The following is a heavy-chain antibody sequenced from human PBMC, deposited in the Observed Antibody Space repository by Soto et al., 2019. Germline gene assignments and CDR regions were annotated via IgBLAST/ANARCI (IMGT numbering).Heavy chain of an antibody. CDR1: GGTFSSYA. Sequence: ASVKLSCKASGGTFSSYAISWVRQAPGQGLEWMGGFDPEDGETIYAQKFQGRVTMTEDTSTDTAYMELSSLRSEDTAVYYCARGLNVYYFDYWGQGTLVTVSS. V-gene: IGHV1-24*01. CDR3: ARGLNVYYFDY. D-gene: IGHD3-16*01. J-gene: IGHJ4*02. CDR2: FDPEDGET.